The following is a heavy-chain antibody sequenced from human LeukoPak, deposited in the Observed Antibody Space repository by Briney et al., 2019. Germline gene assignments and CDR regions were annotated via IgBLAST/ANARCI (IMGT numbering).Heavy chain of an antibody. CDR3: ARVGPLLWFGESPGYYYYGMDV. J-gene: IGHJ6*04. D-gene: IGHD3-10*01. V-gene: IGHV3-7*03. CDR1: GFTFSSYW. Sequence: PGGSLRLSCAASGFTFSSYWMSWVHQAPGKGLEWVANIKQDGSEKYYVDPVKGRFTISRDNAKNSLYLQMNSLRAEDTAVYYCARVGPLLWFGESPGYYYYGMDVWGKGTTVTVSS. CDR2: IKQDGSEK.